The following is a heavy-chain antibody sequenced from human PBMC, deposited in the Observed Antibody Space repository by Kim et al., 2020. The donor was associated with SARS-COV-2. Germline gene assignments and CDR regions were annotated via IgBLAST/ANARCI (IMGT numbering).Heavy chain of an antibody. CDR3: ASGKRTIFGVVTIPTFDY. V-gene: IGHV4-59*13. CDR2: IYYSGST. D-gene: IGHD3-3*01. CDR1: GGSISSYY. Sequence: SETLSLTCTVSGGSISSYYWSCIRQPPGKGLEWIGYIYYSGSTNYNPSLKSRVTISVDTSKNQFSLKLSSVTAADTAVYYCASGKRTIFGVVTIPTFDYWGQGTLVTVSS. J-gene: IGHJ4*02.